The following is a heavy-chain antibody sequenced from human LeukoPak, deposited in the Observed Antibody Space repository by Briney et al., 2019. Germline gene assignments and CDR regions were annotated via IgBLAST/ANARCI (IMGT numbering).Heavy chain of an antibody. J-gene: IGHJ1*01. V-gene: IGHV5-51*01. Sequence: GESLKISCKGSGYSFTSYWIGWVRQMPGKGLEWMGIIYPDDSDTRYSPSFQGQVSISADKSISTAYLQWSSLKASDTAMYYCTRFLQSGRAEYFQHWGQGTLVTVSS. D-gene: IGHD2-8*02. CDR2: IYPDDSDT. CDR3: TRFLQSGRAEYFQH. CDR1: GYSFTSYW.